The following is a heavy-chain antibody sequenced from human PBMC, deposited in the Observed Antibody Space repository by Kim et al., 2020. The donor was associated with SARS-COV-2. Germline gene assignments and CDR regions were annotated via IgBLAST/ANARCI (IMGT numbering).Heavy chain of an antibody. Sequence: SETLSLTCAVSGGSISSSNWWSWVRQPPGKGLEWIREIYHSGSTNYNPSLKSRVTISVDKSNNQFSLKLSSVTAADTAVYYCARTAVAGGGYGMVVWGQGTTGNVSS. CDR1: GGSISSSNW. D-gene: IGHD6-19*01. J-gene: IGHJ6*02. CDR3: ARTAVAGGGYGMVV. V-gene: IGHV4-4*02. CDR2: IYHSGST.